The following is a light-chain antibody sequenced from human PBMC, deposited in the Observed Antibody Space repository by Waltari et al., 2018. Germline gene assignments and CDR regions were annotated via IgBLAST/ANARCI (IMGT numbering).Light chain of an antibody. J-gene: IGKJ4*01. CDR3: QQGNTFPLT. Sequence: DIQMTQSPSSVSAFVGDRITLTCRASQAIRKYLAWYHQKPGKAPNPLIYAASSSLSGVPSRFSGSGSGTEFTLTIGSLQPEDSGTYYCQQGNTFPLTFGGGTKVEIK. V-gene: IGKV1-12*01. CDR1: QAIRKY. CDR2: AAS.